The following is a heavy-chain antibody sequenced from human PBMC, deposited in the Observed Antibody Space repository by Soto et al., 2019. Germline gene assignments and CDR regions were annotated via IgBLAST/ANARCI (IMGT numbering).Heavy chain of an antibody. CDR1: GFTFSSYA. J-gene: IGHJ4*02. CDR3: ARVQYSGYDLDGLNY. CDR2: ISYDGSNK. V-gene: IGHV3-30-3*01. D-gene: IGHD5-12*01. Sequence: PGGSLRLSCAASGFTFSSYAMHWVRQAPGKGLEWVAVISYDGSNKYYADSVKGRFTISRDNSKNTLYLQMNSLRAEDTAVYYCARVQYSGYDLDGLNYWGQGTLVTVSS.